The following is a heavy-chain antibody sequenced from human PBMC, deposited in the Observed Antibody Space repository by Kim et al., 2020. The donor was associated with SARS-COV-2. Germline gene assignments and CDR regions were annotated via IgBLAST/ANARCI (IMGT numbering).Heavy chain of an antibody. D-gene: IGHD3-10*01. J-gene: IGHJ6*02. CDR1: GFTFSSYD. CDR3: ARGNYYGSGSYYHDYYYYYGMEV. V-gene: IGHV3-13*04. CDR2: IGTAGDT. Sequence: GGSLRLSCAASGFTFSSYDMHWVRQATGKGLEWVSAIGTAGDTYYPGSVKGRFTISRENAKNSLYLQMNSLRAGDTAVYYCARGNYYGSGSYYHDYYYYYGMEVWGQGTTVTVAS.